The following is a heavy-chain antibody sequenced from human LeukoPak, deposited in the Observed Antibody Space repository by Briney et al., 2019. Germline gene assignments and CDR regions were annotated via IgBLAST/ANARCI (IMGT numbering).Heavy chain of an antibody. CDR3: ARDQGSGSLAVNGMDV. Sequence: VASVKVSCKASGYTFTSYGISWVRQAPGQGPEWMGWISAYNGNTNYAQKLQGRVTMTTDTSTSTAYMELRSLRSDDTAVYYCARDQGSGSLAVNGMDVWGQGTTVTVSS. CDR1: GYTFTSYG. V-gene: IGHV1-18*01. J-gene: IGHJ6*02. CDR2: ISAYNGNT. D-gene: IGHD1-26*01.